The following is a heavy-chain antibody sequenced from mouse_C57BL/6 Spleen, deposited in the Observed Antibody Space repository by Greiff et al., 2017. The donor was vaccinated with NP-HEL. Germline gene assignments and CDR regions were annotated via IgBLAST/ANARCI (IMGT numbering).Heavy chain of an antibody. V-gene: IGHV1-39*01. J-gene: IGHJ4*01. Sequence: EVKLQQSGPELVKPGASVKISCKASGYSFTDYNMNWVKQSNGKSLEWIGVINPNYGTTSYNQKFKGKATLTVAQSSSTAYMQLNSLTSEDSAVYYCARREYSKVYYYAMDYWGQGTSVTVSS. CDR2: INPNYGTT. CDR3: ARREYSKVYYYAMDY. D-gene: IGHD2-5*01. CDR1: GYSFTDYN.